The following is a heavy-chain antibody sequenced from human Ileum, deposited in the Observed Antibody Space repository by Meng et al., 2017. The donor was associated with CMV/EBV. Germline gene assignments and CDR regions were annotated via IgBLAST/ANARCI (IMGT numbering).Heavy chain of an antibody. CDR1: GYTFNNYD. J-gene: IGHJ6*02. V-gene: IGHV1-18*01. Sequence: ASVKVSCKASGYTFNNYDIAWVRQAPGQGLEWMGLISTYNGNRNYAGRLQGRVTMYVERLQGRVTMTTDTSTRTAYMEMRSLRSDDTAVYYCARVVVVPSDYYTMDVWGQGTAVTVSS. CDR3: ARVVVVPSDYYTMDV. D-gene: IGHD2-2*01. CDR2: ISTYNGNR.